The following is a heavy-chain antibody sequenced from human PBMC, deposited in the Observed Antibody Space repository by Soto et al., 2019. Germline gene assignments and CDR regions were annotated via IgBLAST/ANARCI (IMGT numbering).Heavy chain of an antibody. CDR1: GYSFSRDG. CDR2: ISGYNGDT. Sequence: ASVKVSCKAAGYSFSRDGISWVRQAPGQGLEWMGWISGYNGDTKYAQKVQGRVTMTIDTSTYTAYMALRSLTSDDTAIYSCAKNGHPPYNSYGMEVWGQGTPVTASS. CDR3: AKNGHPPYNSYGMEV. V-gene: IGHV1-18*01. J-gene: IGHJ6*02. D-gene: IGHD2-8*01.